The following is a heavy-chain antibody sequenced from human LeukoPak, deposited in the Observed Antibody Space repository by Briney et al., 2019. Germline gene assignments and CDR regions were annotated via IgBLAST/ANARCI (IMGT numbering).Heavy chain of an antibody. J-gene: IGHJ6*03. D-gene: IGHD6-6*01. CDR1: GYTFTSYD. V-gene: IGHV1-8*01. Sequence: ASVKVSCKASGYTFTSYDINWVRQATGQGLEWMGWMNPNSGNTGYAQKFQGRVTMTRNTSISTAYMELSSLRSEDTAVYYCASRTPSIAALLGYYYMDVWGKGTTVTVSS. CDR3: ASRTPSIAALLGYYYMDV. CDR2: MNPNSGNT.